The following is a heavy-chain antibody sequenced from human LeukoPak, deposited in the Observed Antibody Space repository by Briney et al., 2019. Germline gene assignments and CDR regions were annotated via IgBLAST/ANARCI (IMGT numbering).Heavy chain of an antibody. Sequence: GGSLRLSCAASGFTFSSYAMSWVRQAPGKGLEWVSTISPSGGSTYHPYSVKGRFRISRDNSENTLSLEMSSLRAEDAAVYYCAKDLGSSFEYVWGINRYSPSFDYWGQGTLVTVSS. V-gene: IGHV3-23*01. CDR2: ISPSGGST. J-gene: IGHJ4*02. D-gene: IGHD3-16*02. CDR3: AKDLGSSFEYVWGINRYSPSFDY. CDR1: GFTFSSYA.